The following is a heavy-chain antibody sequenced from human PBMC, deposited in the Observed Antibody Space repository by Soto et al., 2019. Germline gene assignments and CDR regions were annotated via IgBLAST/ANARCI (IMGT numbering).Heavy chain of an antibody. CDR3: ARADTPKTSFDY. CDR2: IFHTGSA. V-gene: IGHV4-59*01. CDR1: GDTISHYY. J-gene: IGHJ4*02. Sequence: PSETLSLTCMVSGDTISHYYWSWIRQPPGRGLEWIAYIFHTGSANYSPSLKSRLTLSIDTSKNQISLDLTSVTTADTAVYYCARADTPKTSFDYWGQGVLVTVSS.